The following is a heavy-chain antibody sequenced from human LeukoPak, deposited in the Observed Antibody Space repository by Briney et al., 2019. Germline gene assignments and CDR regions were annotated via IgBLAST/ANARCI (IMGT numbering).Heavy chain of an antibody. Sequence: SESLSLTCTVSGGSISSGDYDWGWLRQPPGKGLEWIGYIYYSGSTYYNPSLKSRFTISVDTSKNQFSLTLSSVTAADTAVYYCARDANRLGMDVWGQGTTVTVSS. D-gene: IGHD4/OR15-4a*01. CDR3: ARDANRLGMDV. CDR1: GGSISSGDYD. V-gene: IGHV4-30-4*01. CDR2: IYYSGST. J-gene: IGHJ6*02.